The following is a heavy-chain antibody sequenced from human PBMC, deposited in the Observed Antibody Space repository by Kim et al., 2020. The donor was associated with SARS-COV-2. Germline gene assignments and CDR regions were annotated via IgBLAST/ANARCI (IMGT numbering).Heavy chain of an antibody. CDR3: ARGAYSYGYSYGMDV. V-gene: IGHV4-59*09. J-gene: IGHJ6*02. Sequence: PPLPSRVTIQVDTSKNPFSLKLSSVTAADTAVYYCARGAYSYGYSYGMDVWGQGTTVTVSS. D-gene: IGHD5-18*01.